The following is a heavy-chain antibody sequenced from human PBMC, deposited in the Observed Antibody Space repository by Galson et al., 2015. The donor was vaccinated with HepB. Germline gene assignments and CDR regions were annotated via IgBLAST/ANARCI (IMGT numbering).Heavy chain of an antibody. CDR3: ARHRFSPHRSYNWFDP. CDR2: IYYSGST. J-gene: IGHJ5*02. CDR1: GGSISSSSYY. V-gene: IGHV4-39*01. Sequence: ETLSLTCTVSGGSISSSSYYWGWIRQPPGKGLEWIGSIYYSGSTYYNPSLKSRVTISVDTSKNQFSLKLSSVTAADTAVYYCARHRFSPHRSYNWFDPWGQGTLVTVSS. D-gene: IGHD6-6*01.